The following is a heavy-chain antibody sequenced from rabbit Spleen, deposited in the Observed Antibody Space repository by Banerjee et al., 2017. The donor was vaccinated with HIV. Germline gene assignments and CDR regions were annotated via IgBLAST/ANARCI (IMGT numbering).Heavy chain of an antibody. CDR1: GFGFSDYG. Sequence: QLVGSGGGMVRPGGSLTLSCTASGFGFSDYGVTWGRQAPGRGLGWIGYIDPLFGSAYYANSVKGRFAFSRDNAQNTVSLQMTMLTAADTAADFCARDRADIGGDYGAYYFDWWGQGTLVTVS. CDR2: IDPLFGSA. V-gene: IGHV1S47*01. J-gene: IGHJ4*01. D-gene: IGHD2-1*01. CDR3: ARDRADIGGDYGAYYFDW.